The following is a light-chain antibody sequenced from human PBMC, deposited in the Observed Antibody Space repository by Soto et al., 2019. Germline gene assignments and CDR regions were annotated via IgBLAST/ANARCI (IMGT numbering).Light chain of an antibody. CDR1: QSVDKF. J-gene: IGKJ5*01. Sequence: EVELTQSPATLSLSQGETATLSCRPSQSVDKFLAWYQQRPGQPPRLLIFDSSNRAAGVPVRFSGSGSGTVFSLTIGSLEPEDSAVYFCQQRKHWPPITFGQGTRLEIK. CDR2: DSS. CDR3: QQRKHWPPIT. V-gene: IGKV3-11*01.